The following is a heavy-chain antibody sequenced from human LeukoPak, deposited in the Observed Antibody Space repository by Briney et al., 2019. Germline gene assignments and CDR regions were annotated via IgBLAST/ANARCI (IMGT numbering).Heavy chain of an antibody. J-gene: IGHJ6*02. D-gene: IGHD3-10*01. CDR1: GGSFSGYY. V-gene: IGHV4-34*01. Sequence: SETLSLTCAVYGGSFSGYYWSWIRQPPGKGLEWIGEINHSGSTNYNPSLKSRVTISVDTSKNQFSLKLSSVTAADTAVYYCARGRYYGSGTYPGPYYYYGMDVWGQGTTVTASS. CDR2: INHSGST. CDR3: ARGRYYGSGTYPGPYYYYGMDV.